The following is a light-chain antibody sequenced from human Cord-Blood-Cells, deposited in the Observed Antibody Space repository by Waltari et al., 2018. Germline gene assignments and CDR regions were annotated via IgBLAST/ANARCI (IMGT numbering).Light chain of an antibody. J-gene: IGKJ2*01. CDR1: QSISSY. CDR2: AAS. V-gene: IGKV1-39*01. Sequence: DIQMTQSPSSLSASVGDRVPITCRASQSISSYLNWYQQKPGKAPKLLIYAASSLQSGVPSRFSGSGSGTDFTLTISSLQPEDFVTYYCQQSYSTPYTFGQGTKLEIK. CDR3: QQSYSTPYT.